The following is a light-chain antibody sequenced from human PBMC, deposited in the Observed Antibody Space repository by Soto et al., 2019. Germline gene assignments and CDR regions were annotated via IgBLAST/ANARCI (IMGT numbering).Light chain of an antibody. CDR2: DTY. V-gene: IGKV3-20*01. Sequence: EIVLTQSPASLSVSPGERATLSCRASQSVRSKVAWYQQKPGQAPSLVIYDTYIRATGIPARFSGSGSGTDFTLTISRLEPEDFAVYYCQQYGSSPGTFGQGTKVDIK. CDR3: QQYGSSPGT. CDR1: QSVRSK. J-gene: IGKJ1*01.